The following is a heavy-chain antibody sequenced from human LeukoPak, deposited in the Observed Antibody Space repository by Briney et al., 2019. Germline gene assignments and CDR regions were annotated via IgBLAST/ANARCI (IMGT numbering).Heavy chain of an antibody. CDR1: GFTFSSYA. V-gene: IGHV3-23*01. CDR2: ISGSGGST. J-gene: IGHJ4*02. D-gene: IGHD6-13*01. Sequence: GGSLRLSCAASGFTFSSYAMSWVRQAPGKGLEWVSAISGSGGSTYYADSVKGRFTISRDNSKNTLYLQMNSLRAEDTGVYYCAKGGISGIAAAEDYWGQGTLVTVSS. CDR3: AKGGISGIAAAEDY.